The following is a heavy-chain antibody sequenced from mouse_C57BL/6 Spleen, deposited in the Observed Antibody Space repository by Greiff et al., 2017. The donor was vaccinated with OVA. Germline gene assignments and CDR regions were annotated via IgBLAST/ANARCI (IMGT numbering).Heavy chain of an antibody. CDR1: GYSFTGYY. CDR3: ARSGGRTFDY. CDR2: INPSTGGT. Sequence: VQLQQSGPELVKPGASVKISCKASGYSFTGYYMNWVKQSPEKSLEWIGEINPSTGGTTYNQKFKAKATLTVDKSSSTAYMQLKSLTSEDSAVYYCARSGGRTFDYWGQGTTLTVSS. D-gene: IGHD1-1*01. V-gene: IGHV1-42*01. J-gene: IGHJ2*01.